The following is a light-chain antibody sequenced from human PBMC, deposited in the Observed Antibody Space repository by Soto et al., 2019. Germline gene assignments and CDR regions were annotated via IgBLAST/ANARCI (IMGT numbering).Light chain of an antibody. J-gene: IGLJ1*01. CDR2: DVS. CDR1: SSDVGGYNY. CDR3: CSYAGSYTYV. Sequence: QSVLTQPRSVSGSPGQSVTISCTGTSSDVGGYNYVSWYQQHPGKAPKLTIYDVSKRPSGVPDRFSGSKSGNTASLTISGLQAEDEADYYCCSYAGSYTYVFGTGTKVTV. V-gene: IGLV2-11*01.